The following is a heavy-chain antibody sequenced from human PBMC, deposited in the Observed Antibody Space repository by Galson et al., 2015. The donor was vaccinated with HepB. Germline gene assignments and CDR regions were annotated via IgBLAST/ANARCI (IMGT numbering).Heavy chain of an antibody. D-gene: IGHD7-27*01. CDR1: GFTVSSNY. V-gene: IGHV3-53*01. CDR2: IYSGGST. J-gene: IGHJ3*02. CDR3: ARDRAVNWGLGAFDI. Sequence: SLRLSCAASGFTVSSNYMSWVRQAPGKGLEWVSVIYSGGSTYYADSVKGRFTISRDNSKNTLYLQMNSLRAEDTAVYYCARDRAVNWGLGAFDIWGQGTMVTVSS.